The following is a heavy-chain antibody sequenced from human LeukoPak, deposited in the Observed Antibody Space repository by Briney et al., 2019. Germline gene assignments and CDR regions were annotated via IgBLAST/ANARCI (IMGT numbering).Heavy chain of an antibody. CDR1: GYTFTAYY. CDR3: AREFVTPTTN. V-gene: IGHV1-2*02. CDR2: INPKSGGT. J-gene: IGHJ1*01. Sequence: GASVKVSCKASGYTFTAYYMHWVRQAPGQELEWMGWINPKSGGTYYVQKFQGRVTVTTDTSINTAYMELSSLTSDDTAVYYCAREFVTPTTNWGQGTLVTVSS. D-gene: IGHD4-23*01.